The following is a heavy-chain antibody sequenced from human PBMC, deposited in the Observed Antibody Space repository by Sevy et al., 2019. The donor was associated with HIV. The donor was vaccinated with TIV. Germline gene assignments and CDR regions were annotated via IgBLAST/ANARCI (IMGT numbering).Heavy chain of an antibody. V-gene: IGHV1-2*02. CDR1: GYTFTGYY. Sequence: ASVKVSCKASGYTFTGYYMHWVRQAPGQGLEWMGWFNPNSGGTNYAQKFQGRVTMTRDTSISTAYMELSRLRSDDTAGYYCAREESNRRMVDYWGQGTLVTVSS. CDR2: FNPNSGGT. CDR3: AREESNRRMVDY. D-gene: IGHD2-15*01. J-gene: IGHJ4*02.